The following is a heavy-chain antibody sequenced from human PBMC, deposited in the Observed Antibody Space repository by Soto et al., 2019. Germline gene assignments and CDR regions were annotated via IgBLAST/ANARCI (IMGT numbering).Heavy chain of an antibody. CDR3: PKPRNYGGYYYVEAFDI. Sequence: GGSLRLSCAASGFTFSSYAMTWVRQGPGKGLEWVSVISDSGNSIYYGDSVKGRFTMSRDNSKNTLYLQMSSLRVEDTAMYYCPKPRNYGGYYYVEAFDIWGQGTVVTVSS. CDR1: GFTFSSYA. CDR2: ISDSGNSI. J-gene: IGHJ3*02. V-gene: IGHV3-23*01. D-gene: IGHD3-22*01.